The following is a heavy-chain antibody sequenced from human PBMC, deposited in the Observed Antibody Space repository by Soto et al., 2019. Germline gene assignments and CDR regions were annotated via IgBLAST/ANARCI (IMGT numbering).Heavy chain of an antibody. J-gene: IGHJ4*02. CDR2: MNPNSGNT. CDR1: GYTFTSYD. CDR3: ARADYYDRSGYVLPCGY. V-gene: IGHV1-8*01. D-gene: IGHD3-22*01. Sequence: QVQLVQSGAEVKKPGASVKVSCKASGYTFTSYDINWVRQATGQGLEWMGWMNPNSGNTGYAQKFQGRVTMTRNTSIGTAYMELSSLRSEATAVYYCARADYYDRSGYVLPCGYWGQGTLVTVSS.